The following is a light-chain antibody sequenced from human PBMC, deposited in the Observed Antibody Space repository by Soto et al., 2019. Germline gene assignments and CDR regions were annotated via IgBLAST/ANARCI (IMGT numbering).Light chain of an antibody. CDR2: DAS. CDR3: QQCSSYPT. J-gene: IGKJ5*01. Sequence: DIQMTQSPSTLSASVGDRVTITCRASQSISSWLAWYQQKPGKAPKLLIYDASSLESGVPSRFSGSGSGTEFTLTISSLQPDDFATYYCQQCSSYPTFGQGTRLQI. CDR1: QSISSW. V-gene: IGKV1-5*01.